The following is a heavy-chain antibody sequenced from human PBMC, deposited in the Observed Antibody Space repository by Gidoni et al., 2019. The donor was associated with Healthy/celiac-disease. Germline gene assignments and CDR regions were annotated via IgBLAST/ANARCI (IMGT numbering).Heavy chain of an antibody. V-gene: IGHV3-23*01. CDR1: GFTFSSYA. CDR2: ISGSGGST. Sequence: EVQLLESGGGLVQPGGSLRLSCAASGFTFSSYAMSWVRQAPGKGLEWVSAISGSGGSTYYADSVKGRFTISRDNSKNTLYLQMNSLRAEDTAVYYCAKRYYYDSSGYQGYFDYWGQGTLVTVSS. CDR3: AKRYYYDSSGYQGYFDY. J-gene: IGHJ4*02. D-gene: IGHD3-22*01.